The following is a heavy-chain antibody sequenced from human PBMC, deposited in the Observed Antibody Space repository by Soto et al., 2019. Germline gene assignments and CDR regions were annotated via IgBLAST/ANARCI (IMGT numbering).Heavy chain of an antibody. CDR2: IIPIFGTA. D-gene: IGHD2-2*01. V-gene: IGHV1-69*01. J-gene: IGHJ5*02. CDR3: AKGYCSSTSCQNWFDP. CDR1: GGTFSSYA. Sequence: QVQLVQSGAEVKKPGSSVKVSCKASGGTFSSYAISWVRQAPGQGLEWMGGIIPIFGTANYAQKFQGRVTITADESTSTAYMELSSLRSEDTAMYYCAKGYCSSTSCQNWFDPWGQGTLVTVSS.